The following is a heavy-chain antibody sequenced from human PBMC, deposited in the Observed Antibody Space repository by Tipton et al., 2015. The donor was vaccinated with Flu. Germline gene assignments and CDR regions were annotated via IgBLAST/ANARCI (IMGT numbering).Heavy chain of an antibody. CDR3: ARDLYAGSWPRYFDL. V-gene: IGHV4-39*07. CDR1: GGSISSYTYY. Sequence: TLSLTCTVSGGSISSYTYYWGWFRQSPGTGLEWIGRMYIRGSTNYNPSLKSRVTMSVDTSKNQVSLNVKSVTVADTAVYFCARDLYAGSWPRYFDLWGRGTLVTVSS. D-gene: IGHD2/OR15-2a*01. J-gene: IGHJ2*01. CDR2: MYIRGST.